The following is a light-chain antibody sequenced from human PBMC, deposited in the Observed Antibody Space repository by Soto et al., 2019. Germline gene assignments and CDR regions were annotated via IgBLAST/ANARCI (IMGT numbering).Light chain of an antibody. CDR1: SSNIGAGYD. J-gene: IGLJ3*02. V-gene: IGLV1-40*01. CDR2: GNN. Sequence: QSVLTQPPSVSGAPGQRVTISCTGSSSNIGAGYDVHWYHQLPGTAPKLLIYGNNNRPSGVPDRFSGSRSGTSASLALTGLQAEYEADYYCQSYDSGLSVWVFGGGTKLTVL. CDR3: QSYDSGLSVWV.